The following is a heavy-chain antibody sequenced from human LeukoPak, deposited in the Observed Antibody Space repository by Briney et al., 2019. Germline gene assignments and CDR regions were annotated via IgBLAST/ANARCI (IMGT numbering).Heavy chain of an antibody. CDR3: ARDIYGSGWYRFGHYYYYYMDV. Sequence: ASVKVSCKASGGTFSSYAISWVRQAPGQGLEWMGGIISIFGTANYAQKFQGRVTITADKSTNTAYMELRSLRADDAAVYYCARDIYGSGWYRFGHYYYYYMDVWGKGTTVTVS. D-gene: IGHD6-19*01. CDR1: GGTFSSYA. V-gene: IGHV1-69*06. CDR2: IISIFGTA. J-gene: IGHJ6*03.